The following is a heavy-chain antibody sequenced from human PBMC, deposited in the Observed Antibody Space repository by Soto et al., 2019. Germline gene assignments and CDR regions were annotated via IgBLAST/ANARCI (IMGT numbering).Heavy chain of an antibody. J-gene: IGHJ5*02. V-gene: IGHV4-39*01. CDR2: IYYSGST. Sequence: LSLTCTVSGGSIISSSYYWGWIRQPPGKGLEWIGSIYYSGSTYYNPSLKSRVTISVDTSKNQFSLKLSSVTAADTAVYYCARQGGIVVVVAAHWASFDPWDQGTLFTVSS. CDR1: GGSIISSSYY. CDR3: ARQGGIVVVVAAHWASFDP. D-gene: IGHD2-15*01.